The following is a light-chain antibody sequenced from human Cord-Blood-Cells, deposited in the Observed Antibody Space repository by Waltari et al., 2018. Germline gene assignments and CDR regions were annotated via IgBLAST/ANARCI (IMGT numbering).Light chain of an antibody. V-gene: IGKV1-39*01. Sequence: DIQMTQSPSSLSASVGDRVTITCRASQSISSYLNWYQQKPGKAPKLLIYAASSLQSGVPSRFSGSESGTDFTLTISSLQPEDFATYYCQQSYSTPLSFGPRTKVDIQ. J-gene: IGKJ3*01. CDR2: AAS. CDR1: QSISSY. CDR3: QQSYSTPLS.